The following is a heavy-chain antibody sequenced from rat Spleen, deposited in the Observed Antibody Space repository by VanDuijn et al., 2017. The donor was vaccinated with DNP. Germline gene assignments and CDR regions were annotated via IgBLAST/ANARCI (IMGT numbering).Heavy chain of an antibody. V-gene: IGHV3-1*01. CDR2: ISYSGST. D-gene: IGHD1-2*01. CDR1: GYSITSYY. CDR3: SKYYYSSYFAC. Sequence: EVQLQESGPGLVKPSQSLSLTYSVTGYSITSYYWGWIRKFPGNKMEWIGQISYSGSTTYNPSLKSRISITRDTSKNQFFLQLNSSTTEDTATYYCSKYYYSSYFACWGQGTLVTVSS. J-gene: IGHJ3*01.